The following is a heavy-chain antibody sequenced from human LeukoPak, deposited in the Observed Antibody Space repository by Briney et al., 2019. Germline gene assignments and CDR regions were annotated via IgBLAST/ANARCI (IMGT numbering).Heavy chain of an antibody. Sequence: GESLKISCKGSGYSFTSYWIGWVRQMPGKGLEWMGIIYPGDSDTRYSPSFQGQVTISADKPISTAYLQWSSLKASDTAMYYCARLGGDHYYDSSGYFVYWGQGTLVTVSS. CDR3: ARLGGDHYYDSSGYFVY. J-gene: IGHJ4*02. V-gene: IGHV5-51*01. CDR2: IYPGDSDT. CDR1: GYSFTSYW. D-gene: IGHD3-22*01.